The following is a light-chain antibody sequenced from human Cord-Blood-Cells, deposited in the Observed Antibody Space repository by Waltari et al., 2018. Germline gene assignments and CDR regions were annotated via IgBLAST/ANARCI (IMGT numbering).Light chain of an antibody. Sequence: QSALTQPASVSGYPGQSITITCTGTSSEVGSYNLVSWYQQHPGKAPKLMIYEVSKRPSGVSSRFSGSKSGNTASLTISGLQAEDEADYYCCSYAGSSTWVFGGGTKLTVL. CDR1: SSEVGSYNL. CDR3: CSYAGSSTWV. CDR2: EVS. J-gene: IGLJ3*02. V-gene: IGLV2-23*02.